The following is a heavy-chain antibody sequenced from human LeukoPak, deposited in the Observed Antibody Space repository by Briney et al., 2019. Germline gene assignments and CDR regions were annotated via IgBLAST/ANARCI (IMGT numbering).Heavy chain of an antibody. J-gene: IGHJ4*02. Sequence: PSETLSLTCAVYGGSFSGYYWSWIRQPPGKGLEWIGEINHSGSTNYNPSLKSRVTISVDTSKNQFSLKLSSVTAADTAVYYCARATLSNPFDYWGQGTLVTVSS. V-gene: IGHV4-34*01. CDR1: GGSFSGYY. CDR3: ARATLSNPFDY. CDR2: INHSGST.